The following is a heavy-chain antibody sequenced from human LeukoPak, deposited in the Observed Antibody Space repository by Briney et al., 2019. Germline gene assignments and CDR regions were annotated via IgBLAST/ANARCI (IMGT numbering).Heavy chain of an antibody. J-gene: IGHJ4*02. Sequence: SETLSLTCTVSGGSIRSHYWSWIRQPPGKGLERIGYIYYSGSTNYNLSLKSRVTISVATSKNHLSLKLSSVTAADTAAYYCARGLQTYFDYWGQGTLVTVSS. CDR1: GGSIRSHY. D-gene: IGHD5-24*01. CDR2: IYYSGST. V-gene: IGHV4-59*11. CDR3: ARGLQTYFDY.